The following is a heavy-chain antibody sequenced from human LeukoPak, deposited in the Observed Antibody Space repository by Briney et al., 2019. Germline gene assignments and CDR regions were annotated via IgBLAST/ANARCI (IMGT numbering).Heavy chain of an antibody. J-gene: IGHJ4*02. CDR3: ARVAPLRSVDY. CDR1: GGSFSGYS. CDR2: IYHSGST. D-gene: IGHD3-3*01. Sequence: PSETLSLTCAVYGGSFSGYSWSWIRQPPGKGLEWIGYIYHSGSTYYNPSLKSRVTISVDRSKNQFSLKLSSVTAADTAVYYCARVAPLRSVDYWGQGTLVTVSS. V-gene: IGHV4-30-2*01.